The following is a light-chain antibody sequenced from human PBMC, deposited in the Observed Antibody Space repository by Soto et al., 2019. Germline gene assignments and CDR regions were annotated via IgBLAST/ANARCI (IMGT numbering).Light chain of an antibody. Sequence: EIVLTQSPGTLSLSPVERATLSCMASQSVSSSYLAWYQQKPGQAARLLIYGASSRATGIPDRFSGSGSGTDFTLTISRLEPEDFAVYYCQQYGSSPPTFGEGTKVDIK. CDR3: QQYGSSPPT. V-gene: IGKV3-20*01. J-gene: IGKJ1*01. CDR2: GAS. CDR1: QSVSSSY.